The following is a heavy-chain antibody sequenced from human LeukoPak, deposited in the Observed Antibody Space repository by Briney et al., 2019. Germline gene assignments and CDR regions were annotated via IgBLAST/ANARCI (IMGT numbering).Heavy chain of an antibody. V-gene: IGHV1-2*02. J-gene: IGHJ4*02. CDR1: GYTFTGYY. D-gene: IGHD5-18*01. Sequence: ASVKVSCKASGYTFTGYYMHWVRQAPGQGLEWMGWINPNSGGTNYAQKFQGRVTMTRDTSISTAYMELSRLRSDDTAVYYCARGLGYSYGAFDYWGQGTLVTVSS. CDR3: ARGLGYSYGAFDY. CDR2: INPNSGGT.